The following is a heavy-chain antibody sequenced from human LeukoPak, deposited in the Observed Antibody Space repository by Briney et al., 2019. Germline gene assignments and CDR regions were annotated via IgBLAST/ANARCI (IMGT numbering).Heavy chain of an antibody. V-gene: IGHV4-39*01. CDR3: ARQDYYGSGTDY. D-gene: IGHD3-10*01. J-gene: IGHJ4*02. Sequence: SETLSLTCTVSGGSISSSSYYWGWIRQPPGKGLEWIGSIYYSWSTYYNPSLKSRVTISVDTSKNQFSLRLSSVTAADTAVYYCARQDYYGSGTDYWGQGTLVTVSS. CDR1: GGSISSSSYY. CDR2: IYYSWST.